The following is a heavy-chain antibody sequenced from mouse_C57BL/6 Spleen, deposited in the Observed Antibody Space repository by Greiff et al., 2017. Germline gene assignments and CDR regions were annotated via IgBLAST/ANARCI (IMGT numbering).Heavy chain of an antibody. CDR2: IRNKANGYTT. Sequence: EVQRVESGGGLVQPGGSLSLSCAASGFTFTDYYMSWVRQPPGKALEWLGFIRNKANGYTTEYSASVKGRFTISRDNSQSILYLQMNALIAEDSATYYCARSPFYDGYYPYAMDYWGQGTSVTVSS. CDR1: GFTFTDYY. V-gene: IGHV7-3*01. CDR3: ARSPFYDGYYPYAMDY. D-gene: IGHD2-3*01. J-gene: IGHJ4*01.